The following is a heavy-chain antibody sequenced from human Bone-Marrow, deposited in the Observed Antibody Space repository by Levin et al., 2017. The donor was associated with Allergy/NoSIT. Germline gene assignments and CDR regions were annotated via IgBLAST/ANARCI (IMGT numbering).Heavy chain of an antibody. CDR1: GFSLSSYW. CDR3: VNWGSY. D-gene: IGHD3-16*01. V-gene: IGHV3-7*02. CDR2: IKKDGSAK. Sequence: SCEVSGFSLSSYWMSWVRQAPGKGLEWVAKIKKDGSAKFYVDSVKGLFTISRDNAKNSLYLQMNNLRVEDTAVYYCVNWGSYWGRGTLVTVSS. J-gene: IGHJ4*02.